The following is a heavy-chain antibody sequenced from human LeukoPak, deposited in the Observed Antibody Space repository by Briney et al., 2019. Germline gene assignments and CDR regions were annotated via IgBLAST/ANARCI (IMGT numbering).Heavy chain of an antibody. CDR1: GGSFSGHY. D-gene: IGHD3-10*01. CDR3: ARPRYGSGSLDS. Sequence: SETLSLTCAVYGGSFSGHYWTWIRQPPGKGLKWIGEINHSGSTTYNPSLNNRVTISVDTSKNQFSLKMSSVTAADTAVYYCARPRYGSGSLDSWGQGTLVTVSS. J-gene: IGHJ4*02. CDR2: INHSGST. V-gene: IGHV4-34*01.